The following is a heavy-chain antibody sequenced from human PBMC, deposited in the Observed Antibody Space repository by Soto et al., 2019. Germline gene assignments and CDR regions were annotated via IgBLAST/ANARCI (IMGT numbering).Heavy chain of an antibody. CDR3: ARSGLEVNASGRSNCFDP. CDR1: GYTFTGYY. Sequence: VASVKVSCKASGYTFTGYYMHWVRQAPGQGLEWMGWINPNSGGTNYAQKFQGRVTMTRDTSISTAYMELSRLRSDDTAVYYCARSGLEVNASGRSNCFDPWGQGTLVPVSS. J-gene: IGHJ5*02. V-gene: IGHV1-2*02. CDR2: INPNSGGT. D-gene: IGHD3-22*01.